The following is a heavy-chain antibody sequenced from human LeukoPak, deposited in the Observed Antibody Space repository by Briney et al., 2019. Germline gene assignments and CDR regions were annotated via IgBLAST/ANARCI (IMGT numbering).Heavy chain of an antibody. CDR1: GGTFSSYA. V-gene: IGHV1-69*01. Sequence: SVKVSCKASGGTFSSYAISWVRQAPGQRLEWMGGIIPIFGTANYAQKFQGRVTITADESTSTAYMELSSLRSEDTAVYYCARDCGGDCYPLDAFDIWGQGTMVTVSS. CDR2: IIPIFGTA. D-gene: IGHD2-21*02. J-gene: IGHJ3*02. CDR3: ARDCGGDCYPLDAFDI.